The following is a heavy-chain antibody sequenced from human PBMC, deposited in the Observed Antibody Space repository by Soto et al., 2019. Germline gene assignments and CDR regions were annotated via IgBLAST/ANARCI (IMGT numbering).Heavy chain of an antibody. CDR2: ISSSGETT. CDR3: VQDWTGNSCPCMVV. V-gene: IGHV3-23*01. CDR1: GFTFSSFA. J-gene: IGHJ6*02. Sequence: EVQLLESGGGLVQPGRSLRLSCAASGFTFSSFAMTWVRQAPGEGLEWVSSISSSGETTYYSDSVKGRFTISRDISKNMVYLQMTSLRAEDTAVYFCVQDWTGNSCPCMVVWGQGTTVTVSS. D-gene: IGHD6-13*01.